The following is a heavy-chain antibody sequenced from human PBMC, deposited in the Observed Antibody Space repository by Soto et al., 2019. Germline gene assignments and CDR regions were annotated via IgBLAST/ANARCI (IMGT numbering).Heavy chain of an antibody. CDR3: AKDDSGDA. Sequence: GGSLRLPRAASGLTLSSYAISWVRQAPGTGLEWVSAISGSGGSTCCADCVKRRFTISRDHSRSTLYLQLNSLRAQATAVYYCAKDDSGDAGGQGTLVTVPS. J-gene: IGHJ5*02. CDR2: ISGSGGST. D-gene: IGHD4-17*01. V-gene: IGHV3-23*01. CDR1: GLTLSSYA.